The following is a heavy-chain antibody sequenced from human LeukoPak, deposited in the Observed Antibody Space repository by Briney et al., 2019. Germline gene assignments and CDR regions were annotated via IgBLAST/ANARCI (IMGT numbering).Heavy chain of an antibody. J-gene: IGHJ4*02. Sequence: GGSLRLSCAASGFTFSSYWMNWVRQAPGKGLEWVANIKQDGTEKYYVDSVKGRFTISRDNAKNTLYLQMNSLRAEDTAVYYCAKDPVDYYGSGSYDLDYWGQGTLVTVSS. CDR3: AKDPVDYYGSGSYDLDY. V-gene: IGHV3-7*03. CDR1: GFTFSSYW. D-gene: IGHD3-10*01. CDR2: IKQDGTEK.